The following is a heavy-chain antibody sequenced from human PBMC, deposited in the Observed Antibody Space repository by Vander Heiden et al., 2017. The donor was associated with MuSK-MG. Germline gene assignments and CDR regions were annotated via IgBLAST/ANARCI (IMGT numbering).Heavy chain of an antibody. CDR3: ARDVDGGSSTCPACNWFDP. CDR2: ISIGSSYI. Sequence: EVLLVESGGGLVKPGGSLSLSCEGSGFTLSSYGMTWVRQAPGKGLEWVSSISIGSSYIYYADSVKGRFAISRDNAKNSLYLQMNSLRAEDTAVYFCARDVDGGSSTCPACNWFDPWGQGTLVTVSS. V-gene: IGHV3-21*01. J-gene: IGHJ5*02. D-gene: IGHD3-16*01. CDR1: GFTLSSYG.